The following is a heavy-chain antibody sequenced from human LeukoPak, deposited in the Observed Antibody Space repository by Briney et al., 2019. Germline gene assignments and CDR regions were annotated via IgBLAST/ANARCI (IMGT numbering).Heavy chain of an antibody. V-gene: IGHV3-23*01. D-gene: IGHD3-22*01. CDR1: GFTFSSYA. J-gene: IGHJ4*02. Sequence: GGSLRLSCAASGFTFSSYAMSWVRQAPGKGLGWVSAISGSGGSTYYADSVKGRFTISRDNSKNTLYLQMNSLRAEDTAVYYCAKFDDSSGYYRYWGQGTLVTVSS. CDR3: AKFDDSSGYYRY. CDR2: ISGSGGST.